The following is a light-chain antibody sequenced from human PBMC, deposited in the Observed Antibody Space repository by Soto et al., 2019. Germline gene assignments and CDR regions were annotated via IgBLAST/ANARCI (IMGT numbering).Light chain of an antibody. Sequence: EIVLTQSPATLSLSPGERATLSCRASQSVSSYLAWYQHKPGQAPRLLIYDASSRATGIPARFSGSGSGTDFTLTISSLEPEDFAVYYCQQRSNWPWTFGQGTKVDIK. CDR1: QSVSSY. V-gene: IGKV3-11*01. J-gene: IGKJ1*01. CDR2: DAS. CDR3: QQRSNWPWT.